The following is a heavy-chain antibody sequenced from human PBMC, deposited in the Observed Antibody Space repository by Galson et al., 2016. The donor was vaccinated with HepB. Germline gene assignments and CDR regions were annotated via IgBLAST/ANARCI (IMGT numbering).Heavy chain of an antibody. D-gene: IGHD3-10*01. J-gene: IGHJ4*02. CDR1: GFTFSSYA. CDR2: ISGSGGST. CDR3: AKDYRPYYYGSGRSPFDY. Sequence: SLRLSCAASGFTFSSYAMSWVRQAPGKGLEWVSAISGSGGSTYYADSVKARFTISRDNSKNTLYLQMSSLRAEDTAVYYCAKDYRPYYYGSGRSPFDYWGQGTLVTVSS. V-gene: IGHV3-23*01.